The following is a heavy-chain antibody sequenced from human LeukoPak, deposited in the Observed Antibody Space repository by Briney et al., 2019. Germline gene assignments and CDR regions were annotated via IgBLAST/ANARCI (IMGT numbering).Heavy chain of an antibody. J-gene: IGHJ5*02. CDR3: ASLTVTNWFDP. CDR2: ISYDGSNK. Sequence: GGSLRLSCAASGFTFSSHGMHWLRQAPGKGLEWVAVISYDGSNKYYADSVKGRFTISRDNSKNTLYLQMNSLRAEDTAVYYCASLTVTNWFDPWGQGTLVTVSS. V-gene: IGHV3-30*03. D-gene: IGHD4-17*01. CDR1: GFTFSSHG.